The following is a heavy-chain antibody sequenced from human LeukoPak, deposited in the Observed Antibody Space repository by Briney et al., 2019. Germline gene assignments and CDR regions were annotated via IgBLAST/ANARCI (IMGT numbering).Heavy chain of an antibody. D-gene: IGHD4-17*01. CDR2: IIPIFGTA. CDR3: ARDLGYGDYELDY. J-gene: IGHJ4*02. Sequence: GIIPIFGTANYAQKFQGRVTITADESTRTAYMELSSLRSEDTAVYYCARDLGYGDYELDYWGQGTLVTVSS. V-gene: IGHV1-69*01.